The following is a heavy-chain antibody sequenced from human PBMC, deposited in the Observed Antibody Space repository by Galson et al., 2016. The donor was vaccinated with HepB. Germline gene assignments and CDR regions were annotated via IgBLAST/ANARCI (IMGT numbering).Heavy chain of an antibody. CDR2: IKSKSDGGTT. Sequence: SLRLSCAASGFIFSDAWMSWVRQAPGKGLEWVGRIKSKSDGGTTDYAAPVKGRFTISRDDSKNSLYLQMNSLKTEDTAVYYCTTGTPFTLVQGSYPLWYYFDYWGQGTLVTVSS. V-gene: IGHV3-15*01. CDR1: GFIFSDAW. CDR3: TTGTPFTLVQGSYPLWYYFDY. D-gene: IGHD3-10*01. J-gene: IGHJ4*02.